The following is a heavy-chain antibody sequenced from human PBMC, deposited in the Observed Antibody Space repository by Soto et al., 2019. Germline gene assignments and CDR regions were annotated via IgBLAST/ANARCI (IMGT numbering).Heavy chain of an antibody. CDR1: GFTFSSYW. V-gene: IGHV3-7*01. D-gene: IGHD2-2*01. CDR3: AIDIVVVPAAMSDWFDP. J-gene: IGHJ5*02. CDR2: IKQDGSEK. Sequence: GGSLRLSCAASGFTFSSYWMSWVRQAPGKGLEWVANIKQDGSEKYYVDSVKGRFTISRDNAKNSLYLQMNSLRAEDTAVYYCAIDIVVVPAAMSDWFDPWGQGTLVTVS.